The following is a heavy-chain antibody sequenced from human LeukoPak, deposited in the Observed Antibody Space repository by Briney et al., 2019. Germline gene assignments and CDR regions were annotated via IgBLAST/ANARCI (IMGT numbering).Heavy chain of an antibody. D-gene: IGHD6-19*01. Sequence: GRSLRLSCAASGFTFSSYAMHWVRQAPGKGLEWVAVISYDGSNKYYADSVKGRFTISRDNSKNTLYLQMNSLRAEDTAVYYCARDIAVAGIWYAFDIWGQGTMVTVSS. CDR2: ISYDGSNK. V-gene: IGHV3-30-3*01. CDR1: GFTFSSYA. J-gene: IGHJ3*02. CDR3: ARDIAVAGIWYAFDI.